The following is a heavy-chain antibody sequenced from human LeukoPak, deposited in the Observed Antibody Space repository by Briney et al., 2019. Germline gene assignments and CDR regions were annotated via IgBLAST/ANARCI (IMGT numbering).Heavy chain of an antibody. J-gene: IGHJ4*02. CDR3: ARATRPRGDFDY. CDR2: LSSSGSS. V-gene: IGHV4-4*07. D-gene: IGHD6-6*01. Sequence: SETLSLTCSVSGASITSYYWSWIRQSAGKGLEWIGRLSSSGSSIHNPSLKSRLTMSVGTSKNQFSLKLSSVTAEDTAVYYCARATRPRGDFDYWGQGTLVTVSS. CDR1: GASITSYY.